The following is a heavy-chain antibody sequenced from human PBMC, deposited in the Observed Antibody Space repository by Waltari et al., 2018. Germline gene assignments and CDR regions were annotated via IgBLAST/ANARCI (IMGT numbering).Heavy chain of an antibody. Sequence: QVQLQQWGAGLLKPSETLSLTCAVYGGSFRGIYWSWIRQPPGQGLEWIGEINHSGSTNYNPSLKSRVTISVDTSKSQFSLKLSSVTAADTAVYYCARASVDIVATAYYYYGMDVWGQGTTVTVSS. D-gene: IGHD5-12*01. CDR1: GGSFRGIY. V-gene: IGHV4-34*01. CDR3: ARASVDIVATAYYYYGMDV. J-gene: IGHJ6*02. CDR2: INHSGST.